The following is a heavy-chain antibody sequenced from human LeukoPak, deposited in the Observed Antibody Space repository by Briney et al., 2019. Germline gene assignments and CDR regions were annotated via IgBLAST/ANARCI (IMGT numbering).Heavy chain of an antibody. Sequence: GGSLRLSCAASGFTFSSYDMHWVRQATGKGLEWVSAIGTAGDTYYPGSVKGRFTISRENAKNTWYLQMNSLRAGDTAVYYCARGLDGAFDIWGQGTMVTVSS. J-gene: IGHJ3*02. D-gene: IGHD3-9*01. CDR3: ARGLDGAFDI. CDR2: IGTAGDT. CDR1: GFTFSSYD. V-gene: IGHV3-13*01.